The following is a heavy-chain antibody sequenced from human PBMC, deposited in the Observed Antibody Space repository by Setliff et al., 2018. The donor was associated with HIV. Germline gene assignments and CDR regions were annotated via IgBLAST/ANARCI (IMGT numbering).Heavy chain of an antibody. V-gene: IGHV4-61*09. CDR3: VRAGYCSSASCYFSGWFDP. CDR2: IYTSGSI. Sequence: SETLSLTCTVSGTSITDSFYHWSWIRQPAGRGLEWIGHIYTSGSINYNPSLKSRVTISVDTSKNQFSLKLSSVTAADTAVYYCVRAGYCSSASCYFSGWFDPWGQGTLVTVSS. J-gene: IGHJ5*02. D-gene: IGHD2-2*01. CDR1: GTSITDSFYH.